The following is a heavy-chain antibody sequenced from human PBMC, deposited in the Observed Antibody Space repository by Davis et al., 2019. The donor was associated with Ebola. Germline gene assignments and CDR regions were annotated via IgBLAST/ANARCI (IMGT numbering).Heavy chain of an antibody. CDR3: ARGGTYYDFWSGFLEVDY. V-gene: IGHV1-2*04. Sequence: ASVQVSCKASGYTFTGYYMHWVRQAPGQGLEWMGWINTNSGGTNYAQKFQGWVTMTRDTSISTAYMELSRLRSDDTAVYYCARGGTYYDFWSGFLEVDYWGQGTLVTVSS. CDR2: INTNSGGT. J-gene: IGHJ4*02. D-gene: IGHD3-3*01. CDR1: GYTFTGYY.